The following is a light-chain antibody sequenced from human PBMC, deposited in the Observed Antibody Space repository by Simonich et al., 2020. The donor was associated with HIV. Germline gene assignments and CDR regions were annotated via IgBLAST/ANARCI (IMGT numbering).Light chain of an antibody. V-gene: IGKV1-9*01. Sequence: IQLTQSPSFLSASVGDRVTITCRARQGISSYLALYQQKPGKAPKLLIYAASTLQSGVPSRFSGSGSGTEFTLTISSLQPEDFATYYCQQLNNYPPAFGPGTKVDI. CDR2: AAS. CDR1: QGISSY. CDR3: QQLNNYPPA. J-gene: IGKJ3*01.